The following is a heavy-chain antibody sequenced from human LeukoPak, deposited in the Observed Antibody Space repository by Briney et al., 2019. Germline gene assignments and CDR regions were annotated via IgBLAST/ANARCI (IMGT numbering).Heavy chain of an antibody. J-gene: IGHJ5*02. D-gene: IGHD5-24*01. Sequence: ASVKVSCKASGYTFTSYGLSWVRQAPGQGLEWMGWISPYNGNTNYAQKFQGRVTLTRDMSTSTDYLELSSLRSEDTAVYYCARDNSVRDEAWWFNPWGQGTLVTVSS. CDR3: ARDNSVRDEAWWFNP. CDR2: ISPYNGNT. V-gene: IGHV1-18*01. CDR1: GYTFTSYG.